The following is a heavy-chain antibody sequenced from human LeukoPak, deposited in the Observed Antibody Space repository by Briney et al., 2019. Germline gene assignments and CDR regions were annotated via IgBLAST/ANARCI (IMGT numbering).Heavy chain of an antibody. CDR2: IYYSGST. V-gene: IGHV4-61*01. Sequence: SETLSLTCTVSGYSISSGYYWGWIRQPPGKGLEWIGYIYYSGSTNYNPSLKSRVTISVDTSKNQFSLKLSSVTAADTAVYYCARVADSYDNWFDPWGQGTLVTVSS. D-gene: IGHD5-18*01. J-gene: IGHJ5*02. CDR3: ARVADSYDNWFDP. CDR1: GYSISSGYY.